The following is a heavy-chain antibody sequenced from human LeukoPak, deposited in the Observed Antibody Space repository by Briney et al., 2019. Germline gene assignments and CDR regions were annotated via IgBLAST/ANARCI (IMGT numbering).Heavy chain of an antibody. CDR2: IIPIFGAA. J-gene: IGHJ4*02. CDR3: ARWTDYGDYEYYFDY. V-gene: IGHV1-69*13. D-gene: IGHD4-17*01. CDR1: GGTFSSYA. Sequence: GASVNVSCKASGGTFSSYAISWVRQAPGQGLEWMGGIIPIFGAANYAQKFQGRVTITADESTSTAYMELSSLRSEDTAVYYCARWTDYGDYEYYFDYWGQGTLVTVSS.